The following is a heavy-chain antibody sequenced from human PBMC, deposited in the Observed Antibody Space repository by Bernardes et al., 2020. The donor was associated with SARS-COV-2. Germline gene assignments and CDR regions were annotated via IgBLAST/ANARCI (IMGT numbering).Heavy chain of an antibody. Sequence: GGSLRLSCAASGFTVSSNYMRWVRQAPGKGLAWVSVIYSGGSTYYADSVKGRFTISRDNSKNTLYLQMNSLRAEDTTVYYCARDTGCSGGSCYDHWGQGTLVTVSS. V-gene: IGHV3-53*01. CDR3: ARDTGCSGGSCYDH. CDR2: IYSGGST. D-gene: IGHD2-15*01. CDR1: GFTVSSNY. J-gene: IGHJ4*02.